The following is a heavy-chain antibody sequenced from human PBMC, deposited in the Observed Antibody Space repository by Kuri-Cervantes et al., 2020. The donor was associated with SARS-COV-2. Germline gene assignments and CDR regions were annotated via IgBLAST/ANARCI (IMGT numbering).Heavy chain of an antibody. CDR3: AKDGYNWGDYFDY. V-gene: IGHV3-23*01. CDR1: GFDFKIYA. D-gene: IGHD1-1*01. J-gene: IGHJ4*02. CDR2: IYGSGERT. Sequence: ESLKISCTASGFDFKIYAMSWVRQAPGKGLEWVSSIYGSGERTYYADSVKGRFTVSRDNLRNTLHLEMNSLRAEDTALYFCAKDGYNWGDYFDYWGQGTLVTVSS.